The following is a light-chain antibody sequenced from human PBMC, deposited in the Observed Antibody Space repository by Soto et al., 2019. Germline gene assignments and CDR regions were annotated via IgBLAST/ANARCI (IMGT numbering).Light chain of an antibody. CDR3: RQDYNYPPT. V-gene: IGKV1-6*01. CDR1: QGIRND. Sequence: AIQMTQSPSSLSASVGDRVTITCRASQGIRNDLGWYQQKPGKAPKLLIYAASSLQSGVPSRFSGCGSGSDFTLTISSLQPEDFATYYCRQDYNYPPTFGQGTKVEIK. CDR2: AAS. J-gene: IGKJ1*01.